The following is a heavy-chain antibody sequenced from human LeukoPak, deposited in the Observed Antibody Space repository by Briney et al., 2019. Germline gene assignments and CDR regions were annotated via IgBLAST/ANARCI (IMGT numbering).Heavy chain of an antibody. J-gene: IGHJ4*02. V-gene: IGHV3-23*01. CDR2: ISGSGGST. Sequence: GGSLRLSCAASGFTFSSYGMSRVRQAPGKGLEWVSAISGSGGSTYYADSVKGRFTISRDNAKNMLYLQMNSLRAEDTAVYYCATSEARSNGWYVYWGQGTLVTVSS. CDR1: GFTFSSYG. CDR3: ATSEARSNGWYVY. D-gene: IGHD6-19*01.